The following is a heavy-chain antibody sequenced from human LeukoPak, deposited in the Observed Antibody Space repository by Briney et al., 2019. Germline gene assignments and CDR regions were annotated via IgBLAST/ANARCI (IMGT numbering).Heavy chain of an antibody. CDR2: IYTSGNT. Sequence: PSETLSLTCTVSGGSISSYFWSWIRQPAGKGLEWIGRIYTSGNTNYNPTLQSRVTMSIDTSKNQFSLNVTSVTAADTAVYYCAREAGFERYFDSWGQGTLVTVSS. CDR3: AREAGFERYFDS. CDR1: GGSISSYF. D-gene: IGHD3-3*01. V-gene: IGHV4-4*07. J-gene: IGHJ4*02.